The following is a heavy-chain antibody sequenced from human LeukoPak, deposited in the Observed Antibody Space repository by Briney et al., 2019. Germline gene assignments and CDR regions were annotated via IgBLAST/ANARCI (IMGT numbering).Heavy chain of an antibody. CDR3: ARDDMLGSTGRLDY. D-gene: IGHD1-26*01. V-gene: IGHV3-30-3*01. Sequence: GRSLRLSCAASGFTFSSYAKHWVRQAPGKGLEWVAVISYDGSNKYHADSVKGRFTISRDNSKNTLYLQMNSLRAEDTAVYYCARDDMLGSTGRLDYWGQGTLVTVSS. CDR1: GFTFSSYA. J-gene: IGHJ4*02. CDR2: ISYDGSNK.